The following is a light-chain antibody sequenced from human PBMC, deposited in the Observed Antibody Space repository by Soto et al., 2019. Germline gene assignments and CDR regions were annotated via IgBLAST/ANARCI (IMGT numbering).Light chain of an antibody. CDR2: AAS. J-gene: IGKJ4*01. CDR1: QSVSSY. CDR3: QQSYSAPLT. V-gene: IGKV1-39*01. Sequence: DIQRTQSPSSLSASVGDRVTITCRASQSVSSYLNWYQQKPGKAPNLLIYAASSLQSGVPSRFSGSGSGTDFTLTISSLQPEDFATYYCQQSYSAPLTFGGGTKVEIK.